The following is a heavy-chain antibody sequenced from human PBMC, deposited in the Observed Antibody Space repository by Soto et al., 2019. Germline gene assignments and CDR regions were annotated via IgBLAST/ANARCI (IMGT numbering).Heavy chain of an antibody. CDR2: INHSGST. CDR3: ARGYPRYSSGWYYYYYYMDV. Sequence: SETLSLTCAVYGGSFSGYYWSWIRQPPGKGLEWIGEINHSGSTNYNPSLKSRVTISVDTSKNQFSLKLSSVTAADTAVYYCARGYPRYSSGWYYYYYYMDVWGKGTTVTVSS. D-gene: IGHD6-19*01. J-gene: IGHJ6*03. V-gene: IGHV4-34*01. CDR1: GGSFSGYY.